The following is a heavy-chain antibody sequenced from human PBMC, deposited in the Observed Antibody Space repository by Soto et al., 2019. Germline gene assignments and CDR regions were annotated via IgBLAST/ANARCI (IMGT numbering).Heavy chain of an antibody. Sequence: QDQLLQSGVRVKKPGASVKVSCKASGSSFTISGITWVGQAPGQGFEWRGWISAYNGNTNYAQKFQGRVTLTTDASTSTAYLELRSLRSDDTAVYYCARDRGVAPPVAGNTHYYYYMDVWGKGTTVTVSS. D-gene: IGHD6-19*01. CDR2: ISAYNGNT. CDR1: GSSFTISG. J-gene: IGHJ6*03. V-gene: IGHV1-18*01. CDR3: ARDRGVAPPVAGNTHYYYYMDV.